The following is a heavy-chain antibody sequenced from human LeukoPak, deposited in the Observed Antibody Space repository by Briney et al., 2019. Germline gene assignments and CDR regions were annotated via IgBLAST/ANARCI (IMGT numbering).Heavy chain of an antibody. Sequence: ASVKVSCKASGYTFTGYYMHWVRQAPGQGLEWMGWINPNSGGTNYAQKFQGRVTTTRDTSITTAYMELNRLRSDDTAVYYCARDTAMVTYWFDPWGQGTLVTVSS. J-gene: IGHJ5*02. V-gene: IGHV1-2*02. D-gene: IGHD5-18*01. CDR3: ARDTAMVTYWFDP. CDR2: INPNSGGT. CDR1: GYTFTGYY.